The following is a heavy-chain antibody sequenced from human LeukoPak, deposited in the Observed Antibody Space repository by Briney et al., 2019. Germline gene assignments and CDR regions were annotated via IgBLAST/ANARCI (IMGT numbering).Heavy chain of an antibody. J-gene: IGHJ4*02. CDR2: ISSNGGST. Sequence: GGSLRLSCAASEFTFSSYAMHWVRQAPGKGLEYVSAISSNGGSTYYANSVKGRFTISRDNSKNTLYLQMGSLRAEDMAVYYCAREAQPTSSGYYHDYWGQGTLVTVSS. CDR1: EFTFSSYA. CDR3: AREAQPTSSGYYHDY. V-gene: IGHV3-64*01. D-gene: IGHD3-22*01.